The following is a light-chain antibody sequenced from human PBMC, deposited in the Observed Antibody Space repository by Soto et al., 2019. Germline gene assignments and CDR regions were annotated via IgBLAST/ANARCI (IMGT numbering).Light chain of an antibody. Sequence: DIVMTQSPDSLAVSLGERATINCKSSQSVFYSPNNKNFLAWYQQKPGQPPKLLIYWSSTRESGVPDRFSGSVSGTDVTLTISSLQAEDVAVYYCQQFYTTWTFGQGTKVEIK. CDR3: QQFYTTWT. CDR1: QSVFYSPNNKNF. J-gene: IGKJ1*01. V-gene: IGKV4-1*01. CDR2: WSS.